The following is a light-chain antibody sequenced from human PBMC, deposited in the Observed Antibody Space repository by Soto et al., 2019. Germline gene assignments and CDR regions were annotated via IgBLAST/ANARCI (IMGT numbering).Light chain of an antibody. Sequence: DIQMTQSPSTLSASVGDRVTITCRASHTISTWLAWYQQVPGKAPKLLIYQASNLESGVPSRFSGSGSGTEFTLTICSLQPDDFATYYCQQYNSYLLTFGGGTKVDIK. CDR3: QQYNSYLLT. J-gene: IGKJ4*01. CDR1: HTISTW. V-gene: IGKV1-5*03. CDR2: QAS.